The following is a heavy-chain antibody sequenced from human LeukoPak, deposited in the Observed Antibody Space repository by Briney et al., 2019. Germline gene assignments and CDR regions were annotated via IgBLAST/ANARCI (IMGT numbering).Heavy chain of an antibody. CDR1: GYTFTSYG. CDR2: ISAYNGNT. V-gene: IGHV1-18*01. J-gene: IGHJ6*02. D-gene: IGHD1-7*01. CDR3: AREEELQNYYYYGMDD. Sequence: GASVTVSCKASGYTFTSYGISWVRQAPGQGLEWMGWISAYNGNTDYAQKLQGRVTMTTDTSTSTAYMELRSVRSDDTAVYYCAREEELQNYYYYGMDDWGQGTTVTVSS.